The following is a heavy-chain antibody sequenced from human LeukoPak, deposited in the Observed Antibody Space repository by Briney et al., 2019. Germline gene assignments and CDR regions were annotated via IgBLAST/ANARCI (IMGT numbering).Heavy chain of an antibody. CDR3: ARGGYYGSGNDFRFDP. J-gene: IGHJ5*02. CDR2: IHYTGST. V-gene: IGHV4-59*01. D-gene: IGHD3-10*01. Sequence: SETLSLPCTVSGGSISSYYWSWIRPSPGKGLECIGYIHYTGSTNYNPSLKSRVTISVETSKNQFSLKLKSVTAADTAVYYCARGGYYGSGNDFRFDPWGQGTLVTVSS. CDR1: GGSISSYY.